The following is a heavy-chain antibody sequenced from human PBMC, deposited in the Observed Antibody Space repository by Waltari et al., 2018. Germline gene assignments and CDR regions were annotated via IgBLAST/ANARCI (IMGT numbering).Heavy chain of an antibody. Sequence: EVQLVESGGGWVQPGGSLRLSCVTSGFTFNGVWMSWVRQAPGKGLEWVANIKQDGSEKSYVDSVKGRFTISRDNAKNSLYLQAGSLRADDTAVYYCVPHCGDRGCYFDQWGQGTLVTVSS. D-gene: IGHD2-21*01. CDR1: GFTFNGVW. CDR3: VPHCGDRGCYFDQ. V-gene: IGHV3-7*01. J-gene: IGHJ5*02. CDR2: IKQDGSEK.